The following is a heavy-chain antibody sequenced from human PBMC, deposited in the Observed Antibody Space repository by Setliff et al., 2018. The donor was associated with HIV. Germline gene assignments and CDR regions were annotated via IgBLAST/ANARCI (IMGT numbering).Heavy chain of an antibody. Sequence: ASVKVSCKASDYTLTSYGFTWVRQAPGQGLEWMGWISGYRDTNYAQKFQGRVTMTVDTSTSTAYMELRSLRSDDTAVYYCARNWHSTSPYYFDYWGQGTPVTVPQ. V-gene: IGHV1-18*01. CDR1: DYTLTSYG. J-gene: IGHJ4*02. D-gene: IGHD6-13*01. CDR2: ISGYRDT. CDR3: ARNWHSTSPYYFDY.